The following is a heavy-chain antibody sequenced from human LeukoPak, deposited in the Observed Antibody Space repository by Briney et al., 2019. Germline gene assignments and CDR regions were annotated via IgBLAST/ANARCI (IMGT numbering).Heavy chain of an antibody. CDR1: GFIFSTSW. Sequence: GGPLRLSCAASGFIFSTSWMPWVRHAPGKGRVWVSRIHNDGSATNYADSVKGRFTISRDNAKNMLYLQMNSLRVEDTAVYFCASTARQSYFDYWGQGILVTVSS. V-gene: IGHV3-74*01. CDR3: ASTARQSYFDY. J-gene: IGHJ4*02. CDR2: IHNDGSAT.